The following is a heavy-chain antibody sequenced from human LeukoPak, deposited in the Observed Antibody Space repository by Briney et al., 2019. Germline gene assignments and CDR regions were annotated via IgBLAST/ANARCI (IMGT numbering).Heavy chain of an antibody. V-gene: IGHV1-8*01. CDR2: MNPNSGNT. J-gene: IGHJ6*02. Sequence: ASVKVSCKASGYTFTSYDINWVRQATGQGLEWMGWMNPNSGNTGYAQKFQGRVTMTRNTSISTAYMELSSPRSEDTAVYYCARGLTVTSYYYYYYGMDVWGQGTTVTVSS. CDR3: ARGLTVTSYYYYYYGMDV. D-gene: IGHD4-17*01. CDR1: GYTFTSYD.